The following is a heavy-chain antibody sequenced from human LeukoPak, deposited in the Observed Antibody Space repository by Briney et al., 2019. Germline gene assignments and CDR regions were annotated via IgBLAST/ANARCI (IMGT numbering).Heavy chain of an antibody. D-gene: IGHD3-10*02. J-gene: IGHJ6*04. CDR3: ARKWRVPDKMFGGYYYFMDV. Sequence: GGSLRLSCAASGFTFSSYWMYWVRQVPGKGLVWVSHINNDGSGTNYADSVTGRFTISRDNDKNTLYLQMNSLRVDDTAVYFCARKWRVPDKMFGGYYYFMDVWRKGTTVTIPS. V-gene: IGHV3-74*01. CDR2: INNDGSGT. CDR1: GFTFSSYW.